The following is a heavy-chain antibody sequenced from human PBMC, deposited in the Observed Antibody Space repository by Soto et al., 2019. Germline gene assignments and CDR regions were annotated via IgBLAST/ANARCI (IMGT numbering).Heavy chain of an antibody. CDR3: ARFGYTTEAH. J-gene: IGHJ4*02. D-gene: IGHD5-12*01. V-gene: IGHV3-21*01. Sequence: EVQLMESGGGLVKPGGSLRLSCAASGFTFSSYTMIWVRQAPGKGLEWVSSISSSSSYIYYAGSVKGRFTISRDNAKNSLYLQMNSLRAEDTAVYYCARFGYTTEAHWGQGTLVTVSS. CDR2: ISSSSSYI. CDR1: GFTFSSYT.